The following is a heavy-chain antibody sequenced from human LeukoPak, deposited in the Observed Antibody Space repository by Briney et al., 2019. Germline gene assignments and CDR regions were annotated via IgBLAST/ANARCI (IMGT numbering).Heavy chain of an antibody. J-gene: IGHJ4*02. CDR1: GGSISSYY. V-gene: IGHV4-59*01. D-gene: IGHD2-21*01. CDR2: IYYSGTT. CDR3: ARGGRKLPFDY. Sequence: SETLSLTCTVSGGSISSYYWSWIRQPPGKGLEWIGYIYYSGTTNYNPSLKSRVTISVDTSKNQFSLKLSSVTAADTAVYYCARGGRKLPFDYWGQGTLVTVSS.